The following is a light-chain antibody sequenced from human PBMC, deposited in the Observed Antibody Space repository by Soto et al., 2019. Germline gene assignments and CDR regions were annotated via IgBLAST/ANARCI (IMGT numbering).Light chain of an antibody. J-gene: IGKJ4*01. V-gene: IGKV3-20*01. CDR2: GAS. Sequence: EIVLTQSPGTLSLSPGERATLSCRASQSVSSSYLAWYQQKPGQAPRLLIYGASSRATVIPDRFSGSGSGTDFTLTISRLEPEDFAVYYWQQDGSSPLTFGGGTKVEIK. CDR3: QQDGSSPLT. CDR1: QSVSSSY.